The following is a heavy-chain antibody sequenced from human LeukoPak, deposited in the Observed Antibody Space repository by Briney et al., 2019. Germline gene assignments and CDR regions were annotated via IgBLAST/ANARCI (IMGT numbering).Heavy chain of an antibody. V-gene: IGHV4-59*01. CDR2: IYYSGST. D-gene: IGHD3-10*01. CDR3: ARDPVGSNWFDP. J-gene: IGHJ5*02. Sequence: SETPSLTCTVSGASISSGYWSWIRQPPGKGLEWVGYIYYSGSTNYNPSLKSRVTISADMSKNQFSLRLSSVTAADTAVYYCARDPVGSNWFDPWGQGTLVTVSS. CDR1: GASISSGY.